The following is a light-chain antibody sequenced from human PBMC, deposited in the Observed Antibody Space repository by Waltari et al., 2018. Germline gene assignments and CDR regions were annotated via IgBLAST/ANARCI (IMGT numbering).Light chain of an antibody. CDR2: NVD. V-gene: IGLV2-11*01. Sequence: QSALTQPRSVAGSPGQSVTISCTGTSSDVGAYNYVPWYQHHPGKAPKLMIYNVDKRPSGVPDRFSGSKSGNTASLTISGLQAEDEADYYCCSYAGAYTFFVFGIGTKVTVL. CDR3: CSYAGAYTFFV. J-gene: IGLJ1*01. CDR1: SSDVGAYNY.